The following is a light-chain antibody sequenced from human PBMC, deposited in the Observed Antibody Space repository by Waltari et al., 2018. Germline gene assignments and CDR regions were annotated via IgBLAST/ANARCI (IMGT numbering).Light chain of an antibody. CDR1: PSNIGNNY. Sequence: QSVLTQPPSVSAAPGQRVTISCPGGPSNIGNNYVSWYRQFPGTAPKLPIYENTERPSGIPGRFSGSKSGTSATLDITGLQAGDEADYYCGTWDSSLSGAVFGGGTHLTVL. CDR2: ENT. CDR3: GTWDSSLSGAV. V-gene: IGLV1-51*02. J-gene: IGLJ7*01.